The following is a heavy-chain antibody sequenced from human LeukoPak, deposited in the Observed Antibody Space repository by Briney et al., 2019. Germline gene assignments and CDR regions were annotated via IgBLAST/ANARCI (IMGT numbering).Heavy chain of an antibody. CDR1: GFTFSSYS. Sequence: GGSLRLSCAASGFTFSSYSMNRVRQAPGKGLEWVSSISSSSSYIYYADSVKGRFTISRDNAKNSLYLQMNSLRAEDTAVYYCASYCSSTSCYNWFDPWGQGTLVTVSS. D-gene: IGHD2-2*01. V-gene: IGHV3-21*01. J-gene: IGHJ5*02. CDR2: ISSSSSYI. CDR3: ASYCSSTSCYNWFDP.